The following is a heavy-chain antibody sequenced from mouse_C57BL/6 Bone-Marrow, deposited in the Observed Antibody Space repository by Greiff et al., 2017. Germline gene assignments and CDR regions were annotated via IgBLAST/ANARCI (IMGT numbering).Heavy chain of an antibody. J-gene: IGHJ4*01. V-gene: IGHV5-6*01. CDR1: GFTFSSSG. CDR2: ISSGGSYT. CDR3: ARHPYYYGSSYYAMDY. Sequence: EVQLVESGGDLVKPGGSLKLSCAASGFTFSSSGMSWVRQTPDKRLEWVATISSGGSYTYYPDSVKGRFTISRDNAKNTLYLQMSSLKSEDTAMYYCARHPYYYGSSYYAMDYWGQGTSVTVSS. D-gene: IGHD1-1*01.